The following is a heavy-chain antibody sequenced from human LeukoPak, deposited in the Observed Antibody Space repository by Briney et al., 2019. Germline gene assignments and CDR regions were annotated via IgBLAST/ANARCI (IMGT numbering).Heavy chain of an antibody. J-gene: IGHJ4*02. V-gene: IGHV1-8*01. CDR3: ARGLSMILTLPLGY. CDR1: GYTFTSYD. D-gene: IGHD5/OR15-5a*01. CDR2: MNPNSGNT. Sequence: ASVKVSCKASGYTFTSYDINWVPQATGQGLEWMGWMNPNSGNTGYAQKFQGRVTMTRNASISTAYMELSSLRSEDTAVYYCARGLSMILTLPLGYWGQGTLVTVSS.